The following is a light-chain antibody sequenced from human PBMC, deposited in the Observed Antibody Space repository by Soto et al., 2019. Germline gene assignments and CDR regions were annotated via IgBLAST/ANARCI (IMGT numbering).Light chain of an antibody. CDR1: KLGDKY. CDR3: QAWDSSTVV. V-gene: IGLV3-1*01. CDR2: QDS. J-gene: IGLJ2*01. Sequence: YELTQPPSVSVSPGQTASITCSGAKLGDKYACWYQQKPGQSPVLVIDQDSKRPSGIPERFSGSNSGNTATLTISGTQARDEADYYCQAWDSSTVVFGGGTKLTVL.